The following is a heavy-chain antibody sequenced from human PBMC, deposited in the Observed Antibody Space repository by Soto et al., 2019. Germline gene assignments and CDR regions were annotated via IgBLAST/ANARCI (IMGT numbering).Heavy chain of an antibody. J-gene: IGHJ4*02. D-gene: IGHD5-12*01. CDR1: GGSISSGDYY. CDR2: IYYSGST. Sequence: SETLSLTCTVSGGSISSGDYYWSWIRQPPGKGLEWIGYIYYSGSTYYNPSLKSRVTISVDTSKNQFSLKLSSVTAADTAVYYCARDLFGGYCLDYWGQGALVTVSS. CDR3: ARDLFGGYCLDY. V-gene: IGHV4-30-4*01.